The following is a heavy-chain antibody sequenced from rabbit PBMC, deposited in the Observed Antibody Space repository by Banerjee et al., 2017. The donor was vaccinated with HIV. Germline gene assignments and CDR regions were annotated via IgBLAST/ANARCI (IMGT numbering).Heavy chain of an antibody. D-gene: IGHD1-1*01. Sequence: QQQLEESGGGLVKPGGSLTLTCTASGFSFSTSYYMCWVRQAPGKGLEWIACIDTNDGDTDYANWPKGRFTISKTSSTTVTLQMTSLTAADTATYFCARNYVNAFDPRGPGTLVTVS. J-gene: IGHJ2*01. CDR1: GFSFSTSYY. CDR3: ARNYVNAFDP. CDR2: IDTNDGDT. V-gene: IGHV1S45*01.